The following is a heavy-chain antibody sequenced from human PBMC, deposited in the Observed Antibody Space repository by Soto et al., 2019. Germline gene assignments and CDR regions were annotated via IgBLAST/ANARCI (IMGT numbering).Heavy chain of an antibody. CDR3: TKVLNWGIISPTPDH. J-gene: IGHJ4*02. D-gene: IGHD3-16*01. V-gene: IGHV3-23*01. CDR2: INGGDDSE. Sequence: EVQLWESGGGLVQPGGSLSLSGAVSGVTCRSSPMSWVRRAPLKGLEWVSGINGGDDSEHYVDSVRGRFTIIRDNSKNLLLLQMTSLRVEDTAIYYCTKVLNWGIISPTPDHWGPGTQVTVSS. CDR1: GVTCRSSP.